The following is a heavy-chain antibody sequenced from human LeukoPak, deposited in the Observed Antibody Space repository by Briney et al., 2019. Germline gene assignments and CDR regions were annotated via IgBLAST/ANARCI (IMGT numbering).Heavy chain of an antibody. CDR2: ISGSGGST. J-gene: IGHJ4*02. Sequence: PGGSLRLSCAASGLTPSSCAMSWVRQAPGKGLEWVSAISGSGGSTYYADSVKGRFTISRDNSKNTLYLQMNSLRAEDTAVYYCAKGIGTTGTPYYFDYWGQGTLVTVSS. V-gene: IGHV3-23*01. CDR3: AKGIGTTGTPYYFDY. D-gene: IGHD1-1*01. CDR1: GLTPSSCA.